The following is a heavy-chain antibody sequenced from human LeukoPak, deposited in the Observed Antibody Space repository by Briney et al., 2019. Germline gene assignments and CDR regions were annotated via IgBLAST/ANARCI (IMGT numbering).Heavy chain of an antibody. J-gene: IGHJ6*03. CDR1: GYTLTELS. Sequence: ASVKVSCKVSGYTLTELSMHWVRQAPGKGLEWMGGFDPEDGETIYAQKFQGRVTMTEDTSTDTAYMELSSLRSEDTAVYYCAKADGDYDYYYYYMDVWGKGTTVTVSS. CDR2: FDPEDGET. V-gene: IGHV1-24*01. D-gene: IGHD4-17*01. CDR3: AKADGDYDYYYYYMDV.